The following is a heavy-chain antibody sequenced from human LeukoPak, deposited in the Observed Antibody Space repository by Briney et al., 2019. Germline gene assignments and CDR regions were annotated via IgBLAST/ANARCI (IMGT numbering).Heavy chain of an antibody. CDR1: GGSISSSSYY. D-gene: IGHD6-19*01. CDR2: IYYSGST. CDR3: ARLQQWLGEYYFDY. J-gene: IGHJ4*02. V-gene: IGHV4-39*01. Sequence: SETLSLTCTVSGGSISSSSYYWGWIRQPPGKGLEWIGSIYYSGSTYYNPSLKSRVTTSVDTSKNQFSLKLSSVTAADTAVYYCARLQQWLGEYYFDYWGQGTLVTVSS.